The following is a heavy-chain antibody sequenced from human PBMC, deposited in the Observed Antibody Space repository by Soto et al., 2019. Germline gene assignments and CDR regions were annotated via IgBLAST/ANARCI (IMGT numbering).Heavy chain of an antibody. CDR2: TNQDGSEK. CDR3: SGGVGDAI. V-gene: IGHV3-7*04. J-gene: IGHJ4*02. D-gene: IGHD1-26*01. CDR1: GFSFRSDW. Sequence: EDQLVESGGGLVQPGGSLRLTCAVSGFSFRSDWMNWVRQAPGKGLEWVAHTNQDGSEKYYLDSVKGRFTIFRDNAKNSLYMKMNSLRAGGAGVYYCSGGVGDAIWGQGTLVTVSS.